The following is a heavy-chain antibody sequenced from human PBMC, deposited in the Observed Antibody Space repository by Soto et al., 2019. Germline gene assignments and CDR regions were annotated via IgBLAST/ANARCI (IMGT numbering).Heavy chain of an antibody. Sequence: QVQLQQWGAGLLKPSETLSLTCAVYGGSFSGYYWSWIRQPPGKGLEWIGEINHSGSTNYNPSLKRRVTISVDTSKNQFSLKLSSVTAADTAVYSCARGRESSGWYPSWYFDLWGRGTLVTVSS. V-gene: IGHV4-34*01. D-gene: IGHD6-19*01. CDR1: GGSFSGYY. CDR3: ARGRESSGWYPSWYFDL. CDR2: INHSGST. J-gene: IGHJ2*01.